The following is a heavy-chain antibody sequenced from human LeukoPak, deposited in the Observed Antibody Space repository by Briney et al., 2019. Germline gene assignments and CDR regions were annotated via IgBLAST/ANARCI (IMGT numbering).Heavy chain of an antibody. J-gene: IGHJ4*02. Sequence: PSETLSLSCSVSGGSISTYSWIWIRQPPGKGLEWIGYISGSTNYNPSLKSRVTISVDTSKNQLSLNLSSVTAADTALYYCASDLPFDWFGTRGQGTLVTVSS. CDR2: ISGST. CDR3: ASDLPFDWFGT. D-gene: IGHD3-9*01. V-gene: IGHV4-59*01. CDR1: GGSISTYS.